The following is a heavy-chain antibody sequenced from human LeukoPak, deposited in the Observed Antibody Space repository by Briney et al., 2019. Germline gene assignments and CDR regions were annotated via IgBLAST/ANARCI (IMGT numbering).Heavy chain of an antibody. J-gene: IGHJ4*02. D-gene: IGHD5-12*01. CDR1: GFTFSDYY. CDR3: ARSPGGGGYSGYEDCDY. Sequence: GGSLRLSCAASGFTFSDYYMSWVRQAPGKGLEWVSYISSSSSYTNYADSVKGRFTISRDNAKNSLYLQMNSLRAEDTAVYYCARSPGGGGYSGYEDCDYWPQGTGVSVPS. V-gene: IGHV3-11*06. CDR2: ISSSSSYT.